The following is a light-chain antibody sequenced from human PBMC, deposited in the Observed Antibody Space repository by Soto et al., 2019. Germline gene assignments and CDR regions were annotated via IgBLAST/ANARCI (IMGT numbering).Light chain of an antibody. J-gene: IGLJ3*02. Sequence: QSVLTQPPSVSAAPGQKVTISCSGSSSSIGSNYVSWYQQLPGTAPKLLIYENNKRPSGIPDRFSGSKSGTSATLGITGLQTGDEADYYCGTWDSSLSAWVFGGGTKVTVL. CDR3: GTWDSSLSAWV. CDR1: SSSIGSNY. V-gene: IGLV1-51*02. CDR2: ENN.